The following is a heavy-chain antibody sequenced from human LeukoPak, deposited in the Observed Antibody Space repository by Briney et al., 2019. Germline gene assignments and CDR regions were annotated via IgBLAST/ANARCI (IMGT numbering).Heavy chain of an antibody. Sequence: SETLSLTCAVYGGSFSGYYWSWIRQPPGKGLEWIGEINHSGSTNYNPSLKSRVTISVDTSKNQFSLKLSSVTAADTAVYYCARHIAVAPRTRWYWYFDLWGRGTLVTVSS. J-gene: IGHJ2*01. CDR1: GGSFSGYY. CDR3: ARHIAVAPRTRWYWYFDL. D-gene: IGHD6-19*01. CDR2: INHSGST. V-gene: IGHV4-34*01.